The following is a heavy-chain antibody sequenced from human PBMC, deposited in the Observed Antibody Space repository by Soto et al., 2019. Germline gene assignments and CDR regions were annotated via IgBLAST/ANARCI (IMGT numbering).Heavy chain of an antibody. V-gene: IGHV1-46*01. CDR1: GYTFTSYY. J-gene: IGHJ3*02. D-gene: IGHD3-22*01. CDR3: ARDHYYDSSRGRTGAFDI. CDR2: INPSGGST. Sequence: ASVKVSCKASGYTFTSYYMHWVRQAPGQGLEWMGIINPSGGSTSYAQKFQGRVTMTRDTSTSTVYMELSSLSSEDTAVYYCARDHYYDSSRGRTGAFDIWGQGTMVTVSS.